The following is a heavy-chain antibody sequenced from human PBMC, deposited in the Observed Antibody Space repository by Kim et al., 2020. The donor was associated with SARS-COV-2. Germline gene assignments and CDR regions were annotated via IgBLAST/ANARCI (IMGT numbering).Heavy chain of an antibody. CDR2: INHSGST. CDR1: GGSFSGYY. J-gene: IGHJ6*03. V-gene: IGHV4-34*01. CDR3: ARCPGQGVIIFHYYYYMDV. D-gene: IGHD3-10*01. Sequence: SETLSLTCAVYGGSFSGYYWSWIRQPPGKGLEWIGEINHSGSTNYNPSLKSRVTISVDTSKNQFSLKLSSVTAADTAVYYCARCPGQGVIIFHYYYYMDVWGKGTTVTVSS.